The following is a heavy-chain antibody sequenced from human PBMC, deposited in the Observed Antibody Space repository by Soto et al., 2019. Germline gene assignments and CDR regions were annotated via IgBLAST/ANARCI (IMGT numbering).Heavy chain of an antibody. CDR2: ISAYNGNT. CDR1: DFSFTSYG. Sequence: ASVKVSCKAYDFSFTSYGISWVRQAPGQGLEWMGWISAYNGNTNYAQKLQGRVTMTTDTSTSTAYMELRSLRSDDTAVYYCARRGSLNFDYWGQGTLVTVSS. J-gene: IGHJ4*02. D-gene: IGHD2-8*01. V-gene: IGHV1-18*04. CDR3: ARRGSLNFDY.